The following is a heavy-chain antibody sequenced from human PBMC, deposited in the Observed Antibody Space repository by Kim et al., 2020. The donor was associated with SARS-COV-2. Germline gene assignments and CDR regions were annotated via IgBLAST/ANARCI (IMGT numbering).Heavy chain of an antibody. D-gene: IGHD6-19*01. J-gene: IGHJ4*02. Sequence: VKGRFTISRDNSKNSLYLQMNSLRTEDTALYYCAKDIEGTIAVADNGLDYWGQGTLVTVSS. CDR3: AKDIEGTIAVADNGLDY. V-gene: IGHV3-43*01.